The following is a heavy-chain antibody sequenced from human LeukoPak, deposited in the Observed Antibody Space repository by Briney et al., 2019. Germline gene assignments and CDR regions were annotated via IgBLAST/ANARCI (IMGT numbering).Heavy chain of an antibody. CDR2: ISGSGGST. CDR3: ARVYCSSTSCPLAAFDI. D-gene: IGHD2-2*01. Sequence: GGSLRLSCAASGFTFSSYAMSWVRQAPGKGLEWVSAISGSGGSTYYADSVKGRFTISRDNAKNTLYLQMNSLRAEDTAVYYCARVYCSSTSCPLAAFDIWGQGTMVTVSS. J-gene: IGHJ3*02. CDR1: GFTFSSYA. V-gene: IGHV3-23*01.